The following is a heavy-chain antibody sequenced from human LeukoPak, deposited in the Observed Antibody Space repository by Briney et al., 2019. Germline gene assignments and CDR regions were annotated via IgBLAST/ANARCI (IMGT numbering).Heavy chain of an antibody. V-gene: IGHV4-59*12. CDR1: GGSISTYY. Sequence: SETLSLTCTVSGGSISTYYWSWIRQPPGKGLQWIGYMYNSGSTNYNPSLKSRVTISVDTSKNQFSLKLSSVTAADTAVYYCARVWGYSYRLDYWGQGTLVTVSS. J-gene: IGHJ4*02. CDR2: MYNSGST. CDR3: ARVWGYSYRLDY. D-gene: IGHD5-18*01.